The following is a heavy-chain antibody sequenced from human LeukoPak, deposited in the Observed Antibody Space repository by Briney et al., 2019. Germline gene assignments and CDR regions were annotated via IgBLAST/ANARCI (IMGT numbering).Heavy chain of an antibody. CDR1: GFTFSSYA. J-gene: IGHJ3*01. Sequence: GGSLRLSCAASGFTFSSYAMSWVRQAPGKGLEWVSSISGSGGSTYYADSVKGRFTISRDNSKDTLYLQMNSLRAEDTAVYYCAKGKVNHDGALDAWGQGTLVTVSS. CDR3: AKGKVNHDGALDA. CDR2: ISGSGGST. D-gene: IGHD2-21*01. V-gene: IGHV3-23*01.